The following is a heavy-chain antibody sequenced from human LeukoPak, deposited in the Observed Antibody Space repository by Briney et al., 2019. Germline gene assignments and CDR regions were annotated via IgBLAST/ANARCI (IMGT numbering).Heavy chain of an antibody. J-gene: IGHJ4*02. CDR2: IYHSGST. Sequence: PSETLSLTCAVSGGSISSSNWWSWIRQPPGKGLEWIGEIYHSGSTNYNPSLKSRVTISVDKSKTQFSLKLSSVTAADTAVYYCARGLGTVTFFDYWGQGTLVTVSS. CDR1: GGSISSSNW. V-gene: IGHV4-4*02. D-gene: IGHD4-17*01. CDR3: ARGLGTVTFFDY.